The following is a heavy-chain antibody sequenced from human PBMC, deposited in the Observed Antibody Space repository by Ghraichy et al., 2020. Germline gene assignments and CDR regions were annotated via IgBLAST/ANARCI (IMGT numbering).Heavy chain of an antibody. Sequence: SVKVSCKASGGTFSSYAISWVRQAPGQGLEWMGGIIPIFGTANYAQKFQGRVTITADESTSTAYMELSSLRSEDTAVYYCASALHFRDGYNHGDYWGQGTLVTVSS. CDR2: IIPIFGTA. V-gene: IGHV1-69*13. CDR3: ASALHFRDGYNHGDY. J-gene: IGHJ4*02. D-gene: IGHD5-24*01. CDR1: GGTFSSYA.